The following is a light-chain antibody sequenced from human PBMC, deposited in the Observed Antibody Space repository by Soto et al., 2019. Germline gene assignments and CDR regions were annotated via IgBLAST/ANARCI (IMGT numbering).Light chain of an antibody. CDR3: LLFYGGTQVV. Sequence: QAVVTQEPSLTVSPGGTVTLTCASSTGVVSSGLYPNWFQQKPGQAPKSLIYSTTNRHSWTPARFSGSVLGGKATLTLSGVQPEDEADYYCLLFYGGTQVVFGGGTKVTVL. CDR1: TGVVSSGLY. V-gene: IGLV7-43*01. J-gene: IGLJ3*02. CDR2: STT.